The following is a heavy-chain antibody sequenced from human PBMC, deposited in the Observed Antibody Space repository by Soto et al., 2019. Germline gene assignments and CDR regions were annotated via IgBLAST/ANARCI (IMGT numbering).Heavy chain of an antibody. V-gene: IGHV1-3*01. Sequence: GASVKVSCKASGYTFTSYAMHWVRQAPGQRLEWMGWINVGNGNTKYSQKFRGRVTITRDTSASTAYMELSSLRSEDTAVFYCTIPPSITMVPRQGMDVWGQGTTVTVSS. CDR1: GYTFTSYA. CDR2: INVGNGNT. CDR3: TIPPSITMVPRQGMDV. J-gene: IGHJ6*02. D-gene: IGHD3-10*01.